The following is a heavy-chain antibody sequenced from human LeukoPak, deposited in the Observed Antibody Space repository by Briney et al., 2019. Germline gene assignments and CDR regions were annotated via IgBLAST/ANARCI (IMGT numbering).Heavy chain of an antibody. V-gene: IGHV3-23*01. Sequence: PGGSLRLSCAASGFSFSSYEMNWVRQAPGKGLEWVSAIGFSGTSTYYADSVKGRLTISRDNSKNTLYLQMNSLRAEDTAVYFCAKQLGSCTDGNCYFDHWGQGTLVTVSS. J-gene: IGHJ4*02. CDR1: GFSFSSYE. CDR2: IGFSGTST. D-gene: IGHD2-8*01. CDR3: AKQLGSCTDGNCYFDH.